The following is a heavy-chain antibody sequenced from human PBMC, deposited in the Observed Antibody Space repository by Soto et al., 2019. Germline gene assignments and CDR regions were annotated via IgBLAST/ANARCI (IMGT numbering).Heavy chain of an antibody. V-gene: IGHV5-51*01. CDR2: IYPGDSDT. J-gene: IGHJ4*02. CDR1: GYSFINYW. D-gene: IGHD1-20*01. CDR3: ARSRITGSTWTLDD. Sequence: GESLKISCKGSGYSFINYWIGWVRQMPGKGLEWTGIIYPGDSDTRYSPSFQGQVTIPVDTSISTAYLQWSSLKASDSAMYYCARSRITGSTWTLDDWGQGNLITVSS.